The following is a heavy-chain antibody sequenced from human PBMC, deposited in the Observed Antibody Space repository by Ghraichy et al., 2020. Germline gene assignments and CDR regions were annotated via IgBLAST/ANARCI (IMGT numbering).Heavy chain of an antibody. CDR2: LDRDGKT. D-gene: IGHD6-19*01. J-gene: IGHJ4*02. Sequence: GGSLRLSCTFSGFTASSKYMSWVRQAPGKGLEWVSLLDRDGKTYYADSVKGRFTISRDNSKNTLYLQMNSLRGEDTAVYYCPGDLGDRSGWPIFDYWGQGALVTVSS. CDR1: GFTASSKY. CDR3: PGDLGDRSGWPIFDY. V-gene: IGHV3-53*01.